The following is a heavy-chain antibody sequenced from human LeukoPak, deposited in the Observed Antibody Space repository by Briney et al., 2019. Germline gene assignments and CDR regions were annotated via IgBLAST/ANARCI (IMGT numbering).Heavy chain of an antibody. CDR2: INPDGSTT. CDR1: GFTFNRYW. D-gene: IGHD3-22*01. CDR3: ARVLSGSWDWFDP. J-gene: IGHJ5*02. Sequence: GESLRLSCAVSGFTFNRYWIHWVRQAPGKGLEWVSRINPDGSTTTYADSVKGRFTLSRDNAENTVYLQMNSLRAEDTAVYYCARVLSGSWDWFDPWGQGTLVTVSS. V-gene: IGHV3-74*01.